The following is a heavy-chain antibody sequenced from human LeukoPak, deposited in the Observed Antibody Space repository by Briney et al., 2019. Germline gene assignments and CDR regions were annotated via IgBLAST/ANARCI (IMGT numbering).Heavy chain of an antibody. Sequence: SDTLSLTCTASCISISSYYWNWIRQPPGKGLEWIAYVYYSGSTNCNPSLKSRVTISVDTSKNQFSLKLSSVTAADTALYYCARGSGYMDVWGKGSTVTVSS. CDR3: ARGSGYMDV. V-gene: IGHV4-59*07. CDR2: VYYSGST. CDR1: CISISSYY. J-gene: IGHJ6*03.